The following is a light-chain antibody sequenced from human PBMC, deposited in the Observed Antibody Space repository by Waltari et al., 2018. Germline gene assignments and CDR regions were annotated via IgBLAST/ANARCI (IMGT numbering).Light chain of an antibody. CDR3: QHYNTLSVS. J-gene: IGKJ1*01. V-gene: IGKV1-5*03. Sequence: DIQMTQSPSTLSASVGDKVTITCRASQNVTNWLAWYQLKPGMARKILIFEASTLKSGVPSRFSGSGSETEFTLTISSLQPDYFATYFGQHYNTLSVSFGQGTKVEVK. CDR2: EAS. CDR1: QNVTNW.